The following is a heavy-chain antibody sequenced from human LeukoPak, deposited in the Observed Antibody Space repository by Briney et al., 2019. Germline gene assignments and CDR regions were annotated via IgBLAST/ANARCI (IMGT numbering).Heavy chain of an antibody. CDR1: GDSLSGYY. CDR3: ARSRWLQPTYYYYMDV. J-gene: IGHJ6*03. V-gene: IGHV4-34*01. D-gene: IGHD5-24*01. CDR2: INHSGST. Sequence: PSETLSLTCAVYGDSLSGYYWSWIRQPPGKGLEWIGEINHSGSTNYNPSLKSRVTISVDTSKNQFSLKLSSVTAADTAVYYCARSRWLQPTYYYYMDVWGKGTTVTISS.